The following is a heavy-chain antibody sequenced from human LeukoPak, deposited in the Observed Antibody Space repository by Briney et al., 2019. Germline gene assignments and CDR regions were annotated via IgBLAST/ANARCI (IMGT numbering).Heavy chain of an antibody. CDR2: ISSSSSYI. D-gene: IGHD3-22*01. J-gene: IGHJ1*01. V-gene: IGHV3-21*01. CDR1: GFTFSGYS. CDR3: ATYSSLNRREFQY. Sequence: GGSLSLSCAASGFTFSGYSMNWVRQAPGKGLEWVSYISSSSSYIYYADSVKGRFTISRDNAKNSLYLQMNSLRAEDTAVYYCATYSSLNRREFQYWGQGTLLTVSS.